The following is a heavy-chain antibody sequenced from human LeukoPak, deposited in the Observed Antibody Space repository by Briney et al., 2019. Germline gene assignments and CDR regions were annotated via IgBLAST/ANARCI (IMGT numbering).Heavy chain of an antibody. CDR3: ARDGLYCSSTSCYTPPFDY. D-gene: IGHD2-2*02. V-gene: IGHV3-9*01. CDR1: GLTFDDYA. J-gene: IGHJ4*02. Sequence: GRSLILCCATSGLTFDDYAVPWVPQARGKVLGWVSRFRWNSGLIGYADSVQGRFTISRDNAQNSLYQQMNSLRAEDTAVYYCARDGLYCSSTSCYTPPFDYWGQGTLVTVSS. CDR2: FRWNSGLI.